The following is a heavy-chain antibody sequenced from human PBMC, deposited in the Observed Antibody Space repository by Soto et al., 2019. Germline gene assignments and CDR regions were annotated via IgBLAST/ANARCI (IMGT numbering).Heavy chain of an antibody. J-gene: IGHJ5*02. V-gene: IGHV1-69*12. D-gene: IGHD3-22*01. Sequence: QVQLVQSGAEVKKPGSSVKVSCKASGGTFSTYAISWVRQAPGQGLEWMGGIIPIFDTANYAQKFQGRVTITADESPSTAYMELSSLRSEDTAVYYCARQYYYDSSGYYSNWFDPWGQGTLVTVSS. CDR2: IIPIFDTA. CDR3: ARQYYYDSSGYYSNWFDP. CDR1: GGTFSTYA.